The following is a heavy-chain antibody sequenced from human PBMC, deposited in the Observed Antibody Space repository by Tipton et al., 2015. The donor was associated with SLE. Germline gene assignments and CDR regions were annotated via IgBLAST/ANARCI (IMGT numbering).Heavy chain of an antibody. Sequence: LRLSCAASGITLRTYAMHWVRQVPGKGLEWIGYIYYSGSTNYNPSLKSRVTISVDTSKNQFSLNLSSVTAADTAVYYCARETTGDTYYYYGMDVWGQGTTVTVSS. CDR3: ARETTGDTYYYYGMDV. CDR1: GITLRTYA. D-gene: IGHD7-27*01. J-gene: IGHJ6*02. CDR2: IYYSGST. V-gene: IGHV4-59*01.